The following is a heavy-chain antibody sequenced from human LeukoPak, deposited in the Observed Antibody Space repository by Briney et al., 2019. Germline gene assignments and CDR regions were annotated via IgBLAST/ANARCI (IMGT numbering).Heavy chain of an antibody. J-gene: IGHJ6*03. Sequence: SSETLSLTCAVYGGSLTNYYWSWVRQAPGKGLEYIGEINESGSTNYSPSLKSRITISVDTSKNQFSLKMRSLSAADTGLYFCARGRRRSGSFYRHYYFYMDVWGKGTTVTVSS. V-gene: IGHV4-34*01. CDR1: GGSLTNYY. CDR2: INESGST. D-gene: IGHD1-26*01. CDR3: ARGRRRSGSFYRHYYFYMDV.